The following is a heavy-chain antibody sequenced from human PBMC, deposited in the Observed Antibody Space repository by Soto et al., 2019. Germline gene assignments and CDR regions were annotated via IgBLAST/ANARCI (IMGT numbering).Heavy chain of an antibody. D-gene: IGHD6-13*01. CDR3: ARDRMSAAAGTAYYYGMDV. CDR1: GGSISSYY. V-gene: IGHV4-59*12. J-gene: IGHJ6*02. CDR2: IYYSGGT. Sequence: PSETLSLTCTVSGGSISSYYWSWIRQPPGKGLEWIGYIYYSGGTNYNPSLKSRVTISVDTSKNQSSLKLSSVTAADTAVYYCARDRMSAAAGTAYYYGMDVWGQGTTVTVSS.